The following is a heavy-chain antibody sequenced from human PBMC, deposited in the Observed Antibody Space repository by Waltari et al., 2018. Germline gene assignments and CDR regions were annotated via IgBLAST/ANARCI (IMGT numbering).Heavy chain of an antibody. J-gene: IGHJ6*02. CDR2: MNPNSGNT. CDR1: GYTFTSYD. CDR3: ARKKGYYYYYGMDV. Sequence: QVQLVQSGAEVKKPGASVKVSCKASGYTFTSYDINWVRQATGQGLEWMGWMNPNSGNTGYAQKFQGRVSITRNTSISTAYMELSSLRSEDTAVYYCARKKGYYYYYGMDVWGQGTTVTVSS. V-gene: IGHV1-8*03.